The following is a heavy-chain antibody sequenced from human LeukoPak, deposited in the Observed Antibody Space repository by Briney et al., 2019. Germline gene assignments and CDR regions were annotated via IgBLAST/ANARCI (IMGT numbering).Heavy chain of an antibody. CDR1: GGTFSSYA. CDR2: IIPIFGTA. J-gene: IGHJ3*02. CDR3: ARDGRDGYNRAFDI. D-gene: IGHD5-24*01. V-gene: IGHV1-69*06. Sequence: GSSVKVSCKASGGTFSSYAISWVRQAPGQGLEWMGGIIPIFGTANYAQKFQGRVTITADKSTSTAYMELSSLRSEDTAVYYCARDGRDGYNRAFDIWGQGTMVTVSS.